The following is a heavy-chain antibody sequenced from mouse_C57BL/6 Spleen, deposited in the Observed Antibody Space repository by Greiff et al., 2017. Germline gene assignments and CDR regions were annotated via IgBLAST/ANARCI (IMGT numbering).Heavy chain of an antibody. J-gene: IGHJ1*03. CDR2: IYPSDSET. CDR3: ARMYYGSSYWYFDV. D-gene: IGHD1-1*01. Sequence: QVQLQQPGAELVRPGSSVKLSCKASGYTFTSYWMDWVKQRHGQGLEWIGNIYPSDSETHYNQKFKDKATLTVDKSSSTAYMQLSSLTSEDSAVYYCARMYYGSSYWYFDVWGTGTTVTVSS. CDR1: GYTFTSYW. V-gene: IGHV1-61*01.